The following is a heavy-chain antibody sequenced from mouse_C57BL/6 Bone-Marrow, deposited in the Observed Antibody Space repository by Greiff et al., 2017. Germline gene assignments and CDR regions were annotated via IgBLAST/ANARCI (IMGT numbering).Heavy chain of an antibody. V-gene: IGHV2-2*01. CDR2: IWSGGST. Sequence: VQLQQSGPGLVQPSQSLSITCTVSGFSLTSYGVHWVRQSPGKGLEWLGVIWSGGSTDYNAAFISRLSISKDNSKSQVFFKMNSLQADDTAIYYWARNGATVVATRYYFDYWGQGTTLTVSS. CDR3: ARNGATVVATRYYFDY. CDR1: GFSLTSYG. J-gene: IGHJ2*01. D-gene: IGHD1-1*01.